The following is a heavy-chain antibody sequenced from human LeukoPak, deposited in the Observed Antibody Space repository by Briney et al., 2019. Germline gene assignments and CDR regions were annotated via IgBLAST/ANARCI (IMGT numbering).Heavy chain of an antibody. CDR1: GFTSSSYW. CDR3: ARGGKWELRGYMDV. J-gene: IGHJ6*03. V-gene: IGHV3-74*01. CDR2: INTDGSST. Sequence: GGSLRLSCAASGFTSSSYWMHWVRQAPGKGLVWVSRINTDGSSTSYADSVKGRFTISRDNAKNTLYLQMNSLRAEDTAVYYCARGGKWELRGYMDVWGKGTTVTVSS. D-gene: IGHD1-26*01.